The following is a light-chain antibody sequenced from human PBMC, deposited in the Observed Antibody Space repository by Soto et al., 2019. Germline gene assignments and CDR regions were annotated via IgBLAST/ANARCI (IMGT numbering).Light chain of an antibody. J-gene: IGKJ4*01. CDR1: QDISSH. CDR3: QHVKTYPLT. CDR2: AAS. V-gene: IGKV1-9*01. Sequence: DIQLTQSPSFLSASVGDRVTITCRASQDISSHLAWYQQKPGKAPKLLIYAASTLQSGVPSGFGGSGSGTEFTLTITSLQAEDFATYYCQHVKTYPLTFGGGTKVEIK.